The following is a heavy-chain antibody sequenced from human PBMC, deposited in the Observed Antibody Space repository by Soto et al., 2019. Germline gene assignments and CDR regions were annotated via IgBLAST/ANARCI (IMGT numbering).Heavy chain of an antibody. CDR3: ARVRDGSGRSQWFDP. CDR1: GYTFTSYG. J-gene: IGHJ5*02. Sequence: QVQLVQSGAEVKKPGASVKVSCKASGYTFTSYGISWVRPAPGQGLEWMGWISAYNGNTNYAQKPQGRVTMTTDTSTSTAYMELRSLRSDDTAVYYCARVRDGSGRSQWFDPWGQGTLVTVSS. D-gene: IGHD3-10*01. V-gene: IGHV1-18*01. CDR2: ISAYNGNT.